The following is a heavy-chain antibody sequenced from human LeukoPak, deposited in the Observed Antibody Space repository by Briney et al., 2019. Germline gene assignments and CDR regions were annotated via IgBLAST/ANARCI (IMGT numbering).Heavy chain of an antibody. CDR1: GGSISSYY. Sequence: SETLSLTCTVAGGSISSYYWSWIRQPPGKGLEWIGYIYYSGSTNYNPSLKSRVTISVDTSKNQFSLKLSSVTAADTAVYYCARWWEQRGYNWFDPWGQGTLVTVSS. V-gene: IGHV4-59*08. CDR3: ARWWEQRGYNWFDP. CDR2: IYYSGST. D-gene: IGHD1-26*01. J-gene: IGHJ5*02.